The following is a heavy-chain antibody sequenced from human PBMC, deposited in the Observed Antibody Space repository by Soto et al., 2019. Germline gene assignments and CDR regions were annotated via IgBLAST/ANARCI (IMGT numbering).Heavy chain of an antibody. J-gene: IGHJ6*03. CDR1: GFTFSDYY. CDR2: ISSSGSTI. Sequence: GGSLRLSCAASGFTFSDYYMSWIRQAPGKGLEWVSYISSSGSTIYYADSVKGRFTISRDNAKNSLYLQMNSLRAEDTAVYYCARALGYCSGGSCYRGGYYYYMDVWGKGTTVTVSS. CDR3: ARALGYCSGGSCYRGGYYYYMDV. D-gene: IGHD2-15*01. V-gene: IGHV3-11*01.